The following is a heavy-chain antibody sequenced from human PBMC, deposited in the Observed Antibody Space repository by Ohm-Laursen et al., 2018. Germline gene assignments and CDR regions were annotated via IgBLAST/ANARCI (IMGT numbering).Heavy chain of an antibody. J-gene: IGHJ4*02. CDR1: GFTFSDYG. CDR3: AKDFQAGGTYYYGSGSYFDY. D-gene: IGHD3-10*01. CDR2: LLYDGREA. Sequence: SLRLSCTASGFTFSDYGGHWVPQGPGKGGGWGGGLLYDGREAYYADSVKGRFTISRDNPKSTLYLQMNSLRTEDTAVYYCAKDFQAGGTYYYGSGSYFDYWGQGTLVTVSS. V-gene: IGHV3-30*18.